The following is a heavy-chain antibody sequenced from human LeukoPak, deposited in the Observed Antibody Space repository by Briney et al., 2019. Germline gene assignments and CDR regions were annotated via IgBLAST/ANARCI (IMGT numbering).Heavy chain of an antibody. V-gene: IGHV4-61*02. J-gene: IGHJ5*02. D-gene: IGHD3-22*01. CDR3: ARSAPYYYDSSRNNWFDP. CDR1: GGSISSGSYY. CDR2: INTSGNS. Sequence: SETLSLTCTVSGGSISSGSYYWSWIRQPAGKGLEWIGRINTSGNSHYNPSLKSRVTMSVDTSTNQFSLRLSSVTAADTAVYYCARSAPYYYDSSRNNWFDPWGQGTLVTVSS.